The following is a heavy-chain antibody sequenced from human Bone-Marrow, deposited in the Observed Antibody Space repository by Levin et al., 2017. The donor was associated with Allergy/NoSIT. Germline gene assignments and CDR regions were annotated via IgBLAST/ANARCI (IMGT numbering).Heavy chain of an antibody. Sequence: GGSLRLSCAASGFTFSSYGMHWVRQAPGKGLEWVAVIWYDGSNKYYADSVKGRFTISRDNSKNTLYLQMNSLRAEDTAVYYCARDLRAAAHDYWGQGTLVTVSS. J-gene: IGHJ4*02. D-gene: IGHD6-13*01. V-gene: IGHV3-33*01. CDR2: IWYDGSNK. CDR1: GFTFSSYG. CDR3: ARDLRAAAHDY.